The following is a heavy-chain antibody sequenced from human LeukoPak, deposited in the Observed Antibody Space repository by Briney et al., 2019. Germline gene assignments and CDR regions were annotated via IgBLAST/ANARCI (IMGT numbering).Heavy chain of an antibody. D-gene: IGHD4-17*01. CDR1: GFTFDDYA. J-gene: IGHJ4*02. Sequence: GGSLRLSCAASGFTFDDYAMHWVRQAPGKGLEWVSGISWNSGSIGYADSVKGRFTISRDNAKNPLYLQMNSLRAEDTALYYCAKDRASTVPYYFDYWGQGTLVTVSS. CDR3: AKDRASTVPYYFDY. CDR2: ISWNSGSI. V-gene: IGHV3-9*01.